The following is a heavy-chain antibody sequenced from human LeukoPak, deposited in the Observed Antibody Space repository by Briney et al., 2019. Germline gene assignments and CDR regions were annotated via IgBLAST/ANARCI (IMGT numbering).Heavy chain of an antibody. CDR2: INPNSGGT. Sequence: ASVKVSCKASGYTFIGYYMHWVRQAPGQGLEWMGWINPNSGGTNYAQKFQGRVTMTRDTSISTAYMELSRLRSDDTAVYYCARDGSSNGLGENWFDPWGQGTLVTVSS. CDR3: ARDGSSNGLGENWFDP. V-gene: IGHV1-2*02. D-gene: IGHD3-10*01. CDR1: GYTFIGYY. J-gene: IGHJ5*02.